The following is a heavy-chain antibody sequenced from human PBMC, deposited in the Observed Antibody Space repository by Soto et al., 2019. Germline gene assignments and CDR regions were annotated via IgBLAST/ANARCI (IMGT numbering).Heavy chain of an antibody. CDR2: IIPIFGTT. Sequence: QVQLVQSGAEVKKPGSSVKVSCKASGGTFSSYAISWVRQAPGQGLEWMGGIIPIFGTTNYAQKFQGRVTIIADASTSTAYMERSSLRSEDTAVYYWSRDRGIAAAGTLAYWGQGTLVTVSS. CDR3: SRDRGIAAAGTLAY. V-gene: IGHV1-69*12. J-gene: IGHJ4*02. CDR1: GGTFSSYA. D-gene: IGHD6-13*01.